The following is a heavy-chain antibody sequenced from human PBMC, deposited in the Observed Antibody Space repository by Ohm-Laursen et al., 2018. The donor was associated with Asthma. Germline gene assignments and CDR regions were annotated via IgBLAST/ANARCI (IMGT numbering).Heavy chain of an antibody. CDR3: ARKAGSCITSNCYSLDF. Sequence: SLRLSCAASGFTFSSYSMNWVRQAPGKGLEWVSSISSSSSYIYYADSVKGRFTISRDNAKNSLYLQMNSLTSEDTAVYYCARKAGSCITSNCYSLDFWGQGTLVTVSS. J-gene: IGHJ4*02. CDR1: GFTFSSYS. CDR2: ISSSSSYI. V-gene: IGHV3-21*04. D-gene: IGHD2-15*01.